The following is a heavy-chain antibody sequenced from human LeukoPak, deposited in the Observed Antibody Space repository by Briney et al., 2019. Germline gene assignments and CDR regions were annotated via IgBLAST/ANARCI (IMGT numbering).Heavy chain of an antibody. J-gene: IGHJ4*02. D-gene: IGHD5-12*01. V-gene: IGHV1-2*02. CDR2: INPNSGGT. Sequence: ASVKVSCKASVYTFTGYYMHWVRQAPGQGLEWMGWINPNSGGTNYAQKFQGRVTMTRDTSISTAYMELSRLRSDDTAVYYCARGVGTDGGYDRTWYWGQGTLVTVSS. CDR1: VYTFTGYY. CDR3: ARGVGTDGGYDRTWY.